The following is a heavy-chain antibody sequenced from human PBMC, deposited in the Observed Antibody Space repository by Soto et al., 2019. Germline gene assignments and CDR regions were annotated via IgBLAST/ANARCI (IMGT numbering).Heavy chain of an antibody. CDR2: IFSNDKK. V-gene: IGHV2-26*01. CDR1: GFSLSDARMG. J-gene: IGHJ4*02. D-gene: IGHD5-12*01. CDR3: ARIGGRYSGYDF. Sequence: SGPTLVNPAETLTLTCTVSGFSLSDARMGVSWIRQPPGKALEWLAHIFSNDKKSYSTSLKSRLTISKDTSKSQVVLTMTNMDLVDTATYYCARIGGRYSGYDFWGQGTLVTVSS.